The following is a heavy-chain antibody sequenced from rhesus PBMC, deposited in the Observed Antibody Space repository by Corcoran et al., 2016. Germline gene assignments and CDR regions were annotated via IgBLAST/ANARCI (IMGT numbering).Heavy chain of an antibody. J-gene: IGHJ2*01. V-gene: IGHV3S18*01. CDR1: LFTSRVHY. CDR3: ARGIAAAWYFDL. Sequence: EVQLVESGGRLDKLGGYLRLPCSASLFTSRVHYMFRVRHAPGKGLEWVSGISYTGGSTYYADSVKGRFTISRENAKNTLYLQMDSLRAEDTAVYYCARGIAAAWYFDLWGPGTPITISS. D-gene: IGHD6-25*01. CDR2: ISYTGGST.